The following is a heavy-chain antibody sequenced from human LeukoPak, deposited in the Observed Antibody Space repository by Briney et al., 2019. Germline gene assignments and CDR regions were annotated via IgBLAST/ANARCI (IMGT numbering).Heavy chain of an antibody. V-gene: IGHV3-23*01. J-gene: IGHJ4*02. CDR2: ISGSAGST. CDR1: GFTFSSYA. D-gene: IGHD6-13*01. CDR3: AKDKIAAAGYNFDY. Sequence: GGSLRLSCAASGFTFSSYAMSWVRQAPGKGLEWVSAISGSAGSTYYADSVKGRFTISRDSSKNTLYLQMNSLRAEDTAVYYCAKDKIAAAGYNFDYWGQGTLVTVSS.